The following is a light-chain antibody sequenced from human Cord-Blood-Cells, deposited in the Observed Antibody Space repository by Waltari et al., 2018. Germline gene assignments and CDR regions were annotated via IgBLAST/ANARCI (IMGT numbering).Light chain of an antibody. V-gene: IGLV2-14*01. CDR1: ISTVVGYNK. CDR3: SSYTSSSTVV. CDR2: DVS. J-gene: IGLJ2*01. Sequence: QSALTQPAPVSGSPGQSTTISSTGTISTVVGYNKVPWYQQHPVKAPKLMIYDVSNRPSGVSNRFSGSKSGNTASLTISGLQAEDEADYYCSSYTSSSTVVFGGGTKLTVL.